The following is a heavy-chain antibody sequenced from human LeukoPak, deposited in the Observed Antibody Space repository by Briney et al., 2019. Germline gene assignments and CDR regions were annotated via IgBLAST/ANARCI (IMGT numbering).Heavy chain of an antibody. CDR2: ISDSGGST. Sequence: PGGTLRLSCAASGFTFSSYGMSWVRQAPGKGLEWVSIISDSGGSTYYADSVKGRFTISRDNSKNTLYLQMNSLRAEDTAVYYCAKRTGSYFDYWGQGTLVTVSS. D-gene: IGHD3/OR15-3a*01. CDR3: AKRTGSYFDY. J-gene: IGHJ4*02. CDR1: GFTFSSYG. V-gene: IGHV3-23*01.